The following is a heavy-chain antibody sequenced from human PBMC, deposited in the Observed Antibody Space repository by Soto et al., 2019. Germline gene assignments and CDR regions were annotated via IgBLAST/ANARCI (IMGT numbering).Heavy chain of an antibody. V-gene: IGHV3-23*01. CDR1: GFSFTTYA. D-gene: IGHD3-22*01. J-gene: IGHJ4*02. CDR3: AKDASTHYYDSRGYPVVYYFDY. Sequence: GGSLRLSCVASGFSFTTYAMSWVRQAPGKGLKWVSSTSDSGLSNYNPASLKRRFTLSRDNTKNTVHQQMNMLGAETTAVYYCAKDASTHYYDSRGYPVVYYFDYWGQGTLVTVSS. CDR2: TSDSGLSN.